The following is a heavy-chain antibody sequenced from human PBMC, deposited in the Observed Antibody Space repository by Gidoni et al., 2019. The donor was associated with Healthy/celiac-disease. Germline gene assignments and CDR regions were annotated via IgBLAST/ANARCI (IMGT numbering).Heavy chain of an antibody. CDR3: ARGDIVVVESRARGFDP. CDR1: GFTFTRYG. V-gene: IGHV3-33*01. J-gene: IGHJ5*02. Sequence: HVQLLESGGCVVQPGRSLRLSCAASGFTFTRYGMHWVRQAPGKGLEWVAVIWYDGSNKYYADSVKGRFTISRDNSKNTRYLQMNSLRAEDTAVYYCARGDIVVVESRARGFDPWGQGTLVTVSS. D-gene: IGHD2-15*01. CDR2: IWYDGSNK.